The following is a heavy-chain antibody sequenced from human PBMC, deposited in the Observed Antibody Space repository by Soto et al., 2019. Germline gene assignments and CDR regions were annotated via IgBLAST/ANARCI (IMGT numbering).Heavy chain of an antibody. CDR3: ARDDTAMVRPYDY. V-gene: IGHV3-21*01. D-gene: IGHD5-18*01. J-gene: IGHJ4*02. Sequence: GGSLRLSCAASGFTFSSYSMNWVRQAPGKGLEWVSSISSSSSYIYYADSVKGRFTISRDNAKNSLYLQMNSLRAEDTAVYYCARDDTAMVRPYDYWGQGTLVTVSS. CDR1: GFTFSSYS. CDR2: ISSSSSYI.